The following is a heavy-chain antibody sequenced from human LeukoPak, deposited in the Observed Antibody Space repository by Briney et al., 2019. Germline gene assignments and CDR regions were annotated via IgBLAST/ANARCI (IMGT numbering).Heavy chain of an antibody. CDR2: ISDSGSST. D-gene: IGHD6-19*01. CDR1: GFIFSTYG. CDR3: APLSVAGREFDY. Sequence: GGSLRLSCAASGFIFSTYGMSWVRQAPGKGLEWVSSISDSGSSTYYADSVKGRFTISRDNAKNTLYLQVNSLRAEDTAVYYCAPLSVAGREFDYWGQGTLVTVSS. V-gene: IGHV3-23*01. J-gene: IGHJ4*02.